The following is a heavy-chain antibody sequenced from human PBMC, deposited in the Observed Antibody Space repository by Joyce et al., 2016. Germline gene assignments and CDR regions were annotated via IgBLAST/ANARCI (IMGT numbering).Heavy chain of an antibody. D-gene: IGHD1-1*01. J-gene: IGHJ4*02. CDR2: ISSDESNK. Sequence: QVQLMESGGGVDQPGRSLRLSCAASGFTFSSYTMHWVRQAPGKGLEWVAVISSDESNKYYTDSVKGRFTSSRDNSRNTLSLQMDSLNPEDTAIYYCARQAYNTGNGDFGHWGQGTLVTVSS. V-gene: IGHV3-30-3*01. CDR1: GFTFSSYT. CDR3: ARQAYNTGNGDFGH.